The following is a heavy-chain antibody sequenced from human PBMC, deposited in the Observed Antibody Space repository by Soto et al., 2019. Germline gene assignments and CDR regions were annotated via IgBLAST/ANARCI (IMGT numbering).Heavy chain of an antibody. J-gene: IGHJ4*02. Sequence: SVKVSCKASGGTFSSYAVSWVRQAPGQGLEWMGGIIPIFGTANYAQKFQGRVTITADESTSTAYMELSSLRSEDTAVYYCAILASYGYFDYWGQGTLVTVSS. CDR2: IIPIFGTA. CDR3: AILASYGYFDY. D-gene: IGHD4-17*01. CDR1: GGTFSSYA. V-gene: IGHV1-69*13.